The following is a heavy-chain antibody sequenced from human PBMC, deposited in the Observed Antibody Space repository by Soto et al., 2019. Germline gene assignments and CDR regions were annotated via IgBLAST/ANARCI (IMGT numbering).Heavy chain of an antibody. CDR2: ISGSGGST. Sequence: LRLSCAASGFTFSSYAMSWVRQAPGKGLEWVSAISGSGGSTYYADSVKGRFTISRDNSKNTLYLQMNSLRAEDTAVYYCAKGYYYDSSGYYFAFDIWGQGTMVTVSS. J-gene: IGHJ3*02. D-gene: IGHD3-22*01. CDR3: AKGYYYDSSGYYFAFDI. CDR1: GFTFSSYA. V-gene: IGHV3-23*01.